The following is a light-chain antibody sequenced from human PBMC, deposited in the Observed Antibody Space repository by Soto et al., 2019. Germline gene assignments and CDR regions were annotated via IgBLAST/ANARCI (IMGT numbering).Light chain of an antibody. V-gene: IGKV3-15*01. Sequence: EIVMPQSPATLSVSPGERAGLSCRASQSVSSYLAWYQQKPGQAPRLLIYGASTRATGIPARFSGSGSGTEATLTISSLQSEEFAGYYCQQYNNWPLTSGGGTKVDI. J-gene: IGKJ4*01. CDR1: QSVSSY. CDR2: GAS. CDR3: QQYNNWPLT.